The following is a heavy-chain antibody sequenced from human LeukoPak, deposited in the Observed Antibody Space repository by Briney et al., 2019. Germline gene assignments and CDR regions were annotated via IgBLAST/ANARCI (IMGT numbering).Heavy chain of an antibody. CDR2: IYHSGST. CDR1: GGSISSYY. Sequence: PSETLSLTCTVSGGSISSYYWSWIRQPPGKGLEWIGYIYHSGSTNYNPSLKSRVTISVDTSKNQFSLKLSSVTAADTAVYYCARNYYDSSGYAQEYFQHWGQGTLVTVSS. V-gene: IGHV4-59*01. J-gene: IGHJ1*01. CDR3: ARNYYDSSGYAQEYFQH. D-gene: IGHD3-22*01.